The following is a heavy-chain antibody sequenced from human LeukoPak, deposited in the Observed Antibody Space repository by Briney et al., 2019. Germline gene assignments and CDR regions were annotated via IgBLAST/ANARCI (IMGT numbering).Heavy chain of an antibody. V-gene: IGHV3-23*01. CDR1: GLTFSRYA. CDR2: VSTSGGST. Sequence: GGSLRLSCAASGLTFSRYAMSWVRQAPGKGLEWVSGVSTSGGSTNYADSVKGRFTISRDNSKNTPHLQMNSLRAEDTAIYYCAKQAYDSPRTDFDYWGQGTLVTVSS. CDR3: AKQAYDSPRTDFDY. J-gene: IGHJ4*02. D-gene: IGHD3-22*01.